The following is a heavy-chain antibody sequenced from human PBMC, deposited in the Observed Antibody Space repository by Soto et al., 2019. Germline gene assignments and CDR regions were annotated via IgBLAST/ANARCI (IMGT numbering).Heavy chain of an antibody. CDR3: ARVVVTPDYYYYGMDV. Sequence: QVQLVQSGAEVKKPGASVKVSCKASGYTFTSYGISWVRQAPGQGLEWMGWISAYNGNTNYAQKLQGRVTMTTDTSTITAYMELRSLRSDDTAVYYCARVVVTPDYYYYGMDVWGQGTTVTVSS. V-gene: IGHV1-18*04. D-gene: IGHD2-21*01. J-gene: IGHJ6*02. CDR1: GYTFTSYG. CDR2: ISAYNGNT.